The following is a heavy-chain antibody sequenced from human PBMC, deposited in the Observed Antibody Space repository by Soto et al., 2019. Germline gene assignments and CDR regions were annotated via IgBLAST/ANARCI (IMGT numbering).Heavy chain of an antibody. Sequence: QLQESGPGLVKPSETLSLTCTASGAAMSSYYWSWVRQSPGKGLEWIGYIYNTGTTGYNPTVKRRVTISVERSTFQFSLKLTSVTAADTAVYYCATDSTGYYSDAFDVWGQGARVIVSS. V-gene: IGHV4-59*03. CDR1: GAAMSSYY. CDR3: ATDSTGYYSDAFDV. J-gene: IGHJ3*01. D-gene: IGHD3-22*01. CDR2: IYNTGTT.